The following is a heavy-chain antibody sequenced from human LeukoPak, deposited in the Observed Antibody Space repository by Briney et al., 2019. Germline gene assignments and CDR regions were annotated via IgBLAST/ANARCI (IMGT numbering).Heavy chain of an antibody. CDR3: AREANVVVVAANDY. Sequence: PGGSLRLSCAASGFTFGSYSMNWVRQAPGKGLEWVSSISSSSSYIYYADSVKGRFTISRDNAKNSLYLQMNSLRAEDTAVYYCAREANVVVVAANDYWGQGTLVTVSS. CDR2: ISSSSSYI. D-gene: IGHD2-15*01. V-gene: IGHV3-21*01. J-gene: IGHJ4*02. CDR1: GFTFGSYS.